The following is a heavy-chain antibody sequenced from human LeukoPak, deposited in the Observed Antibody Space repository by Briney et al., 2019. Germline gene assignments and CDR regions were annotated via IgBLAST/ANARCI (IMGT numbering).Heavy chain of an antibody. CDR2: INWNGGST. J-gene: IGHJ6*03. D-gene: IGHD6-19*01. V-gene: IGHV3-20*04. CDR1: GFTFDDYG. Sequence: GGSLRLSCAASGFTFDDYGMSWVRQAPGKGLEWVSGINWNGGSTGYTDSVKGRFTISRDNAKNSLYLQMNSLRAEDTALYYCARGKEGVAGTGGGYYYYYYMDVWGKGTTVTVSS. CDR3: ARGKEGVAGTGGGYYYYYYMDV.